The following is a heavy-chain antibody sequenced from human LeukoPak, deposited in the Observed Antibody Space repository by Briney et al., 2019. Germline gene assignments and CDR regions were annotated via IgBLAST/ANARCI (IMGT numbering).Heavy chain of an antibody. V-gene: IGHV1-2*02. CDR2: INPNSDGT. J-gene: IGHJ4*02. D-gene: IGHD6-19*01. CDR1: GYTFTGYY. CDR3: ASAPSSWLGYFDY. Sequence: ASVKVSCKASGYTFTGYYMHWVRQAPGQGLEWMGWINPNSDGTNYAQKFQGRVTMTRDTSISTAYMEPSRLRSDDTAVYYCASAPSSWLGYFDYWGQGTLVTVSS.